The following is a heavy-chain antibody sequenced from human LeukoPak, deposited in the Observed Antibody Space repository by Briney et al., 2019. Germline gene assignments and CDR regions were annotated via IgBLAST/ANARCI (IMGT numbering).Heavy chain of an antibody. J-gene: IGHJ4*02. D-gene: IGHD5-24*01. CDR1: GFEFSIYW. CDR3: ARERWLQPDY. CDR2: INGAGSGK. V-gene: IGHV3-7*01. Sequence: PGGSLRLSCAASGFEFSIYWMSWVRQAPGKGLEWVANINGAGSGKDYVDSVKGRFTISRDNAKDSLSLQMNSLRVEDTAAYYCARERWLQPDYWGQGTLVTVSS.